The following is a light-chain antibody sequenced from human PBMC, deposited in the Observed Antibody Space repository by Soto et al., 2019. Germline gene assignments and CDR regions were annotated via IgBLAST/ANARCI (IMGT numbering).Light chain of an antibody. CDR1: SSNIGNNY. J-gene: IGLJ3*02. V-gene: IGLV1-47*02. CDR3: AAWDDSLSAWV. CDR2: SNN. Sequence: QSVLTQPPSVSAAPGQKVTISCSGSSSNIGNNYVSWYQQLPGTAPKLLIYSNNQRPSGVPDRFSGSKSGTSASLAISGLRSEDEADYYCAAWDDSLSAWVFGGGTKLTVL.